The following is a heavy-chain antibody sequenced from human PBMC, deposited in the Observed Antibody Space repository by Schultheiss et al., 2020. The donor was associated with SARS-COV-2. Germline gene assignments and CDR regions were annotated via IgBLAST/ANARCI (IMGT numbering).Heavy chain of an antibody. Sequence: SETLSLTCHVFSGSIISRCYYCAWIRQPPGKGLEWIGSIYYSGSTYYNPSLKSRVTISVDTSKNQFSLKLSSVTAADTAVYYCARRPAAWYCSSTSCGEDYWGQGTLVTVSS. CDR3: ARRPAAWYCSSTSCGEDY. V-gene: IGHV4-39*01. CDR2: IYYSGST. D-gene: IGHD2-2*01. J-gene: IGHJ4*02. CDR1: SGSIISRCYY.